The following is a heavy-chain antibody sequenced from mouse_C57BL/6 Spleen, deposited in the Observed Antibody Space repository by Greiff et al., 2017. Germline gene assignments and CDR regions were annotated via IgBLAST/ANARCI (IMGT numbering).Heavy chain of an antibody. CDR1: GYTFTDYE. CDR2: IDPETGGT. J-gene: IGHJ3*01. Sequence: QVQLQQSGAELVRPGASVTLSCKASGYTFTDYEMHWVKQTPVHGLEWIGAIDPETGGTAYNQKFKGKAILTADKSSSTAYMELRSLTSEDSAVYYCTRDREIYYDYDVFAYWGQGTLVTVSA. CDR3: TRDREIYYDYDVFAY. D-gene: IGHD2-4*01. V-gene: IGHV1-15*01.